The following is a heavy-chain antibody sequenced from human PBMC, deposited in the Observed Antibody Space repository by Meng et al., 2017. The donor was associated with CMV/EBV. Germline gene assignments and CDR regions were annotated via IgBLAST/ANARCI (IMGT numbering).Heavy chain of an antibody. CDR2: ISAYNGNT. CDR3: ARIGYYTMFGNYYGMDV. D-gene: IGHD3-3*01. Sequence: KVSCKASGYTFTSYGISWVRQAPGQGLEWMGWISAYNGNTDYAQKLQGRVTMTTDTSTSTAYMELRSLRSDDTAVYYCARIGYYTMFGNYYGMDVWGQGTTVTVSS. V-gene: IGHV1-18*01. CDR1: GYTFTSYG. J-gene: IGHJ6*02.